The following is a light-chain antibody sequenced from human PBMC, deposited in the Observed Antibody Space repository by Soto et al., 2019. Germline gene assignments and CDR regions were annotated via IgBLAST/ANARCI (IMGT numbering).Light chain of an antibody. CDR1: SGHSSYA. CDR2: LNSDGSH. J-gene: IGLJ3*02. Sequence: QAVVTQSPSASASLGASVKLTCTLSSGHSSYAIAWHQQQPEKGPRYSMKLNSDGSHSKGDGIPDRFSGSSSGAERYLTISSLQSEDEADYYFQTWGTGIRVFGGGTNLTVL. V-gene: IGLV4-69*01. CDR3: QTWGTGIRV.